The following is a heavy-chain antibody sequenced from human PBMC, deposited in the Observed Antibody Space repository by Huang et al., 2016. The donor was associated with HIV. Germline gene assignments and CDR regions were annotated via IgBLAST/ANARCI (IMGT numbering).Heavy chain of an antibody. D-gene: IGHD6-13*01. CDR3: ASQHIGAAATWF. Sequence: QLQLQESGPGQVKPSETLSLTCTVSGDFISSTNYYWGWIRQSPGKGLEWVGSVYQSGSTNYNPPLKSRVTLSVDTSRNQFSLRLNSVIAADTAVYYCASQHIGAAATWFWGRGTQVAVSS. CDR2: VYQSGST. V-gene: IGHV4-39*01. J-gene: IGHJ4*02. CDR1: GDFISSTNYY.